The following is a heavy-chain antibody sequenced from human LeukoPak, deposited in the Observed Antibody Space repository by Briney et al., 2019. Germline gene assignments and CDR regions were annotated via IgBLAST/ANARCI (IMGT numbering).Heavy chain of an antibody. Sequence: SETLSLTCTVSGGSLSSGGYYWSWIRQYPGMGLEWIGSIYYSGSTYYTPSLRSRVNISVDTSKSQFALNLTSVTAADTAVYYCARVPSARNGFDYWGQGTLVTVSS. CDR2: IYYSGST. D-gene: IGHD1-14*01. CDR3: ARVPSARNGFDY. V-gene: IGHV4-31*03. J-gene: IGHJ4*02. CDR1: GGSLSSGGYY.